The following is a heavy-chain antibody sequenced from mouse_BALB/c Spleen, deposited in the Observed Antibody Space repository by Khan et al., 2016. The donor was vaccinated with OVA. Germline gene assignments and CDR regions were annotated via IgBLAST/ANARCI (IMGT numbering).Heavy chain of an antibody. J-gene: IGHJ4*01. CDR3: ASELGRYYALDY. CDR1: GYSITSDYA. V-gene: IGHV3-2*02. Sequence: EVQLKESGPGLVKPSQSLSLTCTVTGYSITSDYAWNWIRQFPGNKLEWMGYISYSGSTTYNPSLKSRISITRDTSKDQFFLQLKSVTSEDTATYYCASELGRYYALDYWGQGTSVTVSS. D-gene: IGHD4-1*01. CDR2: ISYSGST.